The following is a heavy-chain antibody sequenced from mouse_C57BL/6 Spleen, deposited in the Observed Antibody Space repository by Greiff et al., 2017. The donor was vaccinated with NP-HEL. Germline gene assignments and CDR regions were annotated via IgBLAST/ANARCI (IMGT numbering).Heavy chain of an antibody. J-gene: IGHJ4*01. D-gene: IGHD3-3*01. CDR2: IYPRSGNT. CDR1: GYTFTSYG. CDR3: GRGGDVGAMDY. V-gene: IGHV1-81*01. Sequence: QVQLKQSGAELARPGASVKLSCKASGYTFTSYGISWVKQRTGQGLEWIGEIYPRSGNTYYNEKFKGKATLTADKSSSTAYMELRSLTSEDSAVYFCGRGGDVGAMDYWGQGTSVTVSS.